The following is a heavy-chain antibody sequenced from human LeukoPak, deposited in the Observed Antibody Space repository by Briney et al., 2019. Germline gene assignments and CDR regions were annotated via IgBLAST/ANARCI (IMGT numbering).Heavy chain of an antibody. Sequence: LETLSLTCAVYGGSFSGYYWSWIRQPPGKGLEWIGEINHSGSTNYNPSLKSRVTISVDTSKNQFSLKLSSVTAADTAVYYCVTYYYDSSGYYYFDYWGQGTLVTVSS. J-gene: IGHJ4*02. CDR2: INHSGST. CDR1: GGSFSGYY. CDR3: VTYYYDSSGYYYFDY. V-gene: IGHV4-34*01. D-gene: IGHD3-22*01.